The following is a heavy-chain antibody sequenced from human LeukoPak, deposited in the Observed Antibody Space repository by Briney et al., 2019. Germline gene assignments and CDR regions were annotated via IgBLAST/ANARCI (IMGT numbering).Heavy chain of an antibody. Sequence: ASVKVSCKASGYTFTGYYVHWVRQAPGQGLEWMGWINPDNGGTNYAQKFQGRVTMTRDMSISTAYMELSRLRSDDTAVYYCARDPSNSGYDYLYYFDYWGQGTLVTVSS. CDR2: INPDNGGT. CDR3: ARDPSNSGYDYLYYFDY. V-gene: IGHV1-2*02. CDR1: GYTFTGYY. D-gene: IGHD5-12*01. J-gene: IGHJ4*02.